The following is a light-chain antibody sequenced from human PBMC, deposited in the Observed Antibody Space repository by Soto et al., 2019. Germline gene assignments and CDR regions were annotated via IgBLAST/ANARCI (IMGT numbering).Light chain of an antibody. V-gene: IGKV1-5*01. J-gene: IGKJ4*01. CDR2: DAS. CDR1: RSFGSW. CDR3: QQYNSYSSLT. Sequence: DIQMTRSPSTLPASVGDRSTIPCRASRSFGSWLAWYQQKPGKAPKLLIYDASSLESGVPSRFSGSGSGTEFTLTISSLQPDDFATYYCQQYNSYSSLTFGGGTKVEIK.